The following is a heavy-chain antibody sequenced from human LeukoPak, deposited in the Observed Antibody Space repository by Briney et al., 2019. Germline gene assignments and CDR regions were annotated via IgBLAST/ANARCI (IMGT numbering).Heavy chain of an antibody. V-gene: IGHV4-59*01. CDR1: GGSISSYY. J-gene: IGHJ4*02. D-gene: IGHD2-15*01. CDR3: ARAGYCSGGSCYYTPYLNFDY. CDR2: IYYSGST. Sequence: SETLSLTCTVSGGSISSYYWSWIRQPPGKGLEWIGYIYYSGSTNYNPSLKSRVTISVDTSKNQFSLKLSSVTAADTAVYYCARAGYCSGGSCYYTPYLNFDYWGQGTLVTVSS.